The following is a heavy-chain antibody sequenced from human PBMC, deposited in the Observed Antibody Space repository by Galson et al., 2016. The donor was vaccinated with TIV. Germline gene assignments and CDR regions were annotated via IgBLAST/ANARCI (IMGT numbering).Heavy chain of an antibody. J-gene: IGHJ5*02. CDR2: IKNKIDGGTT. CDR1: GFTFSNVW. CDR3: ATWDYHDNWFHP. V-gene: IGHV3-15*01. Sequence: SLRLSCAASGFTFSNVWMNWFRQAPGMGLEWVGRIKNKIDGGTTDYGAPMKGRFTISRDDSKSPVNLHMSSLNSEDTGVYYCATWDYHDNWFHPWGQGTLVTVSS. D-gene: IGHD1-7*01.